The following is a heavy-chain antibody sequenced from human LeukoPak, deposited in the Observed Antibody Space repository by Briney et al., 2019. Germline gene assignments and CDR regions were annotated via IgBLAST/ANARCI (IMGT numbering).Heavy chain of an antibody. V-gene: IGHV4-59*12. CDR2: VSYSGST. D-gene: IGHD6-13*01. CDR1: GGSTSGSY. Sequence: PSETLSLTCSVSGGSTSGSYWNWIREPPGKGLEWIGYVSYSGSTNYNPSLKSRVTISVDTSKNQFSLKLSSVTAADTAMYYCARVLAAAGNNWFDPWGQGTLVTVSS. CDR3: ARVLAAAGNNWFDP. J-gene: IGHJ5*02.